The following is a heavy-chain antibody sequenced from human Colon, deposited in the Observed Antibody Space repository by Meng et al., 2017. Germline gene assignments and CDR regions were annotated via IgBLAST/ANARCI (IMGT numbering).Heavy chain of an antibody. CDR1: GYTFIDFY. J-gene: IGHJ4*02. CDR3: VRDVTRGGY. D-gene: IGHD1-14*01. CDR2: INPNSGGA. Sequence: QVRLVQFGGEGKKPGASVKVSCKASGYTFIDFYIHGMRQAPGQGLEWMGWINPNSGGAVYAQKFQGRITMTRDTSINTAYMELSSLISDVTAVYYCVRDVTRGGYWGQGTLVTVFS. V-gene: IGHV1-2*02.